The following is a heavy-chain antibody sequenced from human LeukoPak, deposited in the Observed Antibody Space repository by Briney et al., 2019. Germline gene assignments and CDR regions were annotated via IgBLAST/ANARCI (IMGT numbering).Heavy chain of an antibody. CDR3: ARCGYDILTGRGLNWFDP. J-gene: IGHJ5*02. V-gene: IGHV1-18*01. D-gene: IGHD3-9*01. CDR2: ISAYNGNT. Sequence: ASVKVSCKASGYTFTSYAMNWVRQAPGQGLEWMGWISAYNGNTNYAQKLQGRVTMTTDTSTSTAYMELRSLRSDDTAVYYCARCGYDILTGRGLNWFDPWGQGTLVTVSS. CDR1: GYTFTSYA.